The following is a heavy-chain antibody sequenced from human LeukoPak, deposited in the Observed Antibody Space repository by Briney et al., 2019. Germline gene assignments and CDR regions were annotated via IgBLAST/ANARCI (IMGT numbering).Heavy chain of an antibody. CDR2: ISSSSSYI. V-gene: IGHV3-21*01. CDR1: GITFSSYS. Sequence: GGSLRLSCAASGITFSSYSMNWVRQAPGKGLEWVSSISSSSSYIYYADSVKGRFTISRDNAKNSLYLQMNSLRAEDTAVYYCARVVDTAMVTVDYWGQGTLVTVSS. CDR3: ARVVDTAMVTVDY. D-gene: IGHD5-18*01. J-gene: IGHJ4*02.